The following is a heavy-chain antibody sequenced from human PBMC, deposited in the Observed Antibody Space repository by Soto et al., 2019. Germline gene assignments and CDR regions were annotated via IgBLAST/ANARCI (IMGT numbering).Heavy chain of an antibody. Sequence: SETLSLTCTVSGGSFSTYYWSWIRQPPGKGLEWIGYIYYSGSTNYNPSLKSRVTMSLDTSKNQFSLKMSSVTAADTAVYYCASVKNWNDFDYWGQGTLVTVSS. CDR1: GGSFSTYY. J-gene: IGHJ4*02. CDR3: ASVKNWNDFDY. CDR2: IYYSGST. D-gene: IGHD1-1*01. V-gene: IGHV4-59*01.